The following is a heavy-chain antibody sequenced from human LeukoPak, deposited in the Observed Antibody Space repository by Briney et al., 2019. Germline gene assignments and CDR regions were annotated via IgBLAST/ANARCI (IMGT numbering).Heavy chain of an antibody. J-gene: IGHJ2*01. D-gene: IGHD3-3*01. CDR1: GFSISSGYY. CDR3: ARARVVHYNFRSGLHWYFDV. V-gene: IGHV4-38-2*01. Sequence: SETLSLTCAVSGFSISSGYYWAWIRPSPGKGLEWIVTISHSGNTYYNSSLKSRLALSVDPSKNHFSLNLNSLTAADTAVYHCARARVVHYNFRSGLHWYFDVWGRGTLVTVSS. CDR2: ISHSGNT.